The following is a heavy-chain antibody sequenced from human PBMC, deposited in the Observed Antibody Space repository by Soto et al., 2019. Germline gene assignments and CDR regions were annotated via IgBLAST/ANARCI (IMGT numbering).Heavy chain of an antibody. Sequence: APSGDALRIGGERWSRQAPGNGMEWVAVIWYDGSNKYYADSVKGRYTISRESSKNTLYLQMNSLRAEDTAVYYCARVRLYDSKNYYYNHGMDVSGQGTT. CDR2: IWYDGSNK. CDR3: ARVRLYDSKNYYYNHGMDV. CDR1: GDALRIGG. V-gene: IGHV3-30*19. J-gene: IGHJ6*02. D-gene: IGHD3-22*01.